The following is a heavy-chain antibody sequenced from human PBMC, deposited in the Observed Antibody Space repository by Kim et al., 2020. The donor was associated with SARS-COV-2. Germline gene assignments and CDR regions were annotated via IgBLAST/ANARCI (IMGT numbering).Heavy chain of an antibody. Sequence: SETLSLTCTVSGGSISSYYWSWIRQPPGKGLEWIGYIYYSGSTNYNPSLKSRVTISVDTSKNQFSLKLSSVTAADTAVYYCAGVAVAGKFVNSWGQGTLVTVSS. J-gene: IGHJ4*02. CDR2: IYYSGST. V-gene: IGHV4-59*08. CDR3: AGVAVAGKFVNS. D-gene: IGHD6-19*01. CDR1: GGSISSYY.